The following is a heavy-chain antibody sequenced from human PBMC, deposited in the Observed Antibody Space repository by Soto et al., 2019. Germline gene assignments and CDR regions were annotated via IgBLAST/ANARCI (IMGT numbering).Heavy chain of an antibody. V-gene: IGHV1-69*01. CDR2: IIPVFGIT. D-gene: IGHD1-26*01. CDR3: AMGGSPYVWFNEF. J-gene: IGHJ4*02. Sequence: QERLVQSGAEVKKPGSSMKISCKASGGLFSSFAISWVRQAPGRGLEWMGGIIPVFGITNYAQKFQDRVTITADESTNTAYMELSSLRYEDTAIYYCAMGGSPYVWFNEFWGQGALVTVTS. CDR1: GGLFSSFA.